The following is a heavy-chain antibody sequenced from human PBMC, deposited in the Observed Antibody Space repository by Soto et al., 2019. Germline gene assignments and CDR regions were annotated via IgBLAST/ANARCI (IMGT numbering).Heavy chain of an antibody. J-gene: IGHJ4*02. D-gene: IGHD5-12*01. CDR1: GFTVSSTNY. Sequence: EVQLVESGGGLIQPGGSLRLSCVVSGFTVSSTNYMSWVRQAPGKGLEWVSVIYPGGTTFYADSVKGRFTISRDNSKNTLYVQFNSLSSEYTAVYNCHGYGYWGQGTLVTVSS. CDR2: IYPGGTT. CDR3: HGYGY. V-gene: IGHV3-53*01.